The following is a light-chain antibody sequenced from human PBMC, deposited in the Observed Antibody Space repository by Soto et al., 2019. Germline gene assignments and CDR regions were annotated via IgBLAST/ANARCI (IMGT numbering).Light chain of an antibody. V-gene: IGLV1-44*01. J-gene: IGLJ1*01. Sequence: QLVLTQPPSASGTPGQRVTISCSGSSSNIGSNTVNWYQQLPGTAPKLLIYSNNQRPSGVPDRFSGSKSGTSASLAISGLQSEDEADYYCAAWDDSRYVFGTGTKLTVL. CDR3: AAWDDSRYV. CDR2: SNN. CDR1: SSNIGSNT.